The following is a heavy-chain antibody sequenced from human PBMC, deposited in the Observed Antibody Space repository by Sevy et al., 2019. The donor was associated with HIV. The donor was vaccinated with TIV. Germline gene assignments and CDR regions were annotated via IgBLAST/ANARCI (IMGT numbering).Heavy chain of an antibody. D-gene: IGHD2-15*01. J-gene: IGHJ3*02. V-gene: IGHV3-53*01. CDR2: IYIGGNT. CDR1: GFTVSSNY. CDR3: ARGLSGYYSGAFDI. Sequence: GGSLRLSCAASGFTVSSNYMTWVRQAPGKGLEWVSVIYIGGNTYCADSVKGLFTLSRDISKNTLYLQMNSLRAEDTAVYYCARGLSGYYSGAFDIWGQGTMVTVSS.